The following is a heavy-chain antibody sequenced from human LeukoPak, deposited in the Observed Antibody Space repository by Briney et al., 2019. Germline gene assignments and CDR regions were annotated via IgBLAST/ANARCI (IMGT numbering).Heavy chain of an antibody. CDR2: ISTGSSYI. CDR3: ARCTTGKTFGSLREIKKSREIDY. D-gene: IGHD1-1*01. V-gene: IGHV3-21*01. Sequence: PGGSLRLSCAASGFTFSSYSMNWVRQAPGKGLQWVSSISTGSSYIYYADSVKGRFTISRDNAKNSLYLQMNSLRGEDTAVYYCARCTTGKTFGSLREIKKSREIDYWGQGTLVTVSS. CDR1: GFTFSSYS. J-gene: IGHJ4*02.